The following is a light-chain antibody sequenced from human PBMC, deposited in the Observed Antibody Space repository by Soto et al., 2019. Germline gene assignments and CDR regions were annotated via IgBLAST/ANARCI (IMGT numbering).Light chain of an antibody. CDR1: QTINRW. CDR2: HAS. J-gene: IGKJ1*01. V-gene: IGKV1-5*01. Sequence: DIQMTQSPSTLSASIGDRVTITCRASQTINRWLAWYQQKPGKAPRLLIHHASNLESGVPSRISGSGSGTEFSLIISNLQPEDVAFYYCQQYDSYPPTFGQGTKV. CDR3: QQYDSYPPT.